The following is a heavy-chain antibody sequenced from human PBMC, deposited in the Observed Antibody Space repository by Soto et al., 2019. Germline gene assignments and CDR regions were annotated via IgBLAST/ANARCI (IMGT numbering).Heavy chain of an antibody. CDR1: GGTFSSYA. V-gene: IGHV1-69*06. Sequence: SVKVSCKASGGTFSSYAISWVRQAPGQGLEWMGGIIPIFGTANYAQKFQGRVTITADKSTSTAYMELSSLRSEDTAVYYCARDTGYGDYDYYYGMDVWGQGTTVTVS. CDR3: ARDTGYGDYDYYYGMDV. J-gene: IGHJ6*02. D-gene: IGHD4-17*01. CDR2: IIPIFGTA.